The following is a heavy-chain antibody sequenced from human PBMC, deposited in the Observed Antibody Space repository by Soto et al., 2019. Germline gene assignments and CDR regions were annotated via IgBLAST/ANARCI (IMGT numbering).Heavy chain of an antibody. V-gene: IGHV3-21*01. J-gene: IGHJ6*02. Sequence: GGSLSLSCAASGFTFSSYSMNWVRPAPGKGLEWVSSISSSSSYIYYADSVKGRFTISRDNAKNSLYLQMNSLRAEDTAAYYCARDCPTISYYYYGMDVWGQGTTVTVSS. CDR2: ISSSSSYI. CDR1: GFTFSSYS. D-gene: IGHD3-3*01. CDR3: ARDCPTISYYYYGMDV.